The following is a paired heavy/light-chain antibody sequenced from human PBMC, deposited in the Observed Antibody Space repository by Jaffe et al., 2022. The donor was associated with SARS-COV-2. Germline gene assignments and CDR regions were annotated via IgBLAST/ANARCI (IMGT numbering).Light chain of an antibody. CDR1: SSNIGAGYD. Sequence: QSVLTQPPSVSGAPGQRVTISCTGSSSNIGAGYDVHWYQQLPGTAPKLLIYDNNNRPSGVPDRFSGSKSGTSASLAITGLQAEDEADYYCQSYDSSLSGPYVFGTGTKVTVL. CDR3: QSYDSSLSGPYV. J-gene: IGLJ1*01. CDR2: DNN. V-gene: IGLV1-40*01.
Heavy chain of an antibody. V-gene: IGHV3-74*01. CDR2: INSDGSST. Sequence: EVQLVESGGGLVQPGGSLRLSCAASGFTFNNYWMHWVRQAPGKGLVWVARINSDGSSTTYADSVKGRFTISRDSAKNTLYLQMNSLRVEDTAVYYCARPGRGQQWLVYYFDYWGQGTLVTVSS. J-gene: IGHJ4*02. CDR3: ARPGRGQQWLVYYFDY. CDR1: GFTFNNYW. D-gene: IGHD6-19*01.